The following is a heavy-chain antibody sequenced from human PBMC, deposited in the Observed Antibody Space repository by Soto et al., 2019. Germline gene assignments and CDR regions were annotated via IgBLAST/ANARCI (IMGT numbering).Heavy chain of an antibody. V-gene: IGHV4-61*01. CDR1: GASVSNKTYY. CDR3: ARCPGAVTAIEWFDP. Sequence: SETLSLTCSVSGASVSNKTYYWSWIRQPPGKRLEWLGYVYYSGTTNYTPSLKGRVTMSVDLSKNQFSLRLTSVTAADTALYYCARCPGAVTAIEWFDPWGQGALVTVSS. CDR2: VYYSGTT. D-gene: IGHD2-21*02. J-gene: IGHJ5*02.